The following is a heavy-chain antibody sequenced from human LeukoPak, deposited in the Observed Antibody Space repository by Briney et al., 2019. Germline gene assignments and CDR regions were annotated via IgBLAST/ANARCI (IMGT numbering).Heavy chain of an antibody. Sequence: GGSLRLSCAASGFTFDDYAMHWVRQAPGKGLEWVSGISWNSGGIGYADSVKGRFTISRDNAKNSLYLQMNSLRADDTALYYCAKGKKMTVAGLFDYWGQGTLLTVSS. D-gene: IGHD6-19*01. V-gene: IGHV3-9*01. CDR3: AKGKKMTVAGLFDY. CDR1: GFTFDDYA. CDR2: ISWNSGGI. J-gene: IGHJ4*02.